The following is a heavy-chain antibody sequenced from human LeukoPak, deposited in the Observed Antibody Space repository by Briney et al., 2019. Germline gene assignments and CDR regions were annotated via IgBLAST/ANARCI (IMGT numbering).Heavy chain of an antibody. CDR2: ISAYNGNT. J-gene: IGHJ4*02. D-gene: IGHD3-22*01. Sequence: ASVKVSCKASGYTFTSYGISWVRQAPGQGLEWMGWISAYNGNTNYARKLQGRVTMTTDTSTSTAYMELRSLRSDDTAVYYCARVDYYDSSGYTVKYSDYWGQGTLVTVSS. CDR1: GYTFTSYG. V-gene: IGHV1-18*01. CDR3: ARVDYYDSSGYTVKYSDY.